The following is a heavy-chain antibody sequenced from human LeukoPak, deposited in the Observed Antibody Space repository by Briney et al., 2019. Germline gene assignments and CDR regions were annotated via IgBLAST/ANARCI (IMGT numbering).Heavy chain of an antibody. D-gene: IGHD1-26*01. J-gene: IGHJ3*02. Sequence: GGSLRLSCVASGFRFSTYWMSWVRQAPGKGLEWVAHIKEDGREKYYVDSVKGRFTMSRDNAKNTLYLQMNSLRAEDTAVYYCARDSGSYRDDAFDIWGQGTMVTVSS. CDR2: IKEDGREK. V-gene: IGHV3-7*01. CDR1: GFRFSTYW. CDR3: ARDSGSYRDDAFDI.